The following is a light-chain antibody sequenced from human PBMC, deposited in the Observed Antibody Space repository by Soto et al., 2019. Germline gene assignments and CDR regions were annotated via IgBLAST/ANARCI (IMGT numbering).Light chain of an antibody. CDR2: EVS. V-gene: IGLV2-14*01. J-gene: IGLJ3*02. CDR1: SSDVGGHNH. CDR3: TSYTNINTWV. Sequence: QSALTQPASVSASPGQSIAISCTGTSSDVGGHNHVSWYQQHPNKAPKLMIYEVSNRPSGVSDRFSGSKSGNTASLTISALQAEDEADYYCTSYTNINTWVFGGGTKLTV.